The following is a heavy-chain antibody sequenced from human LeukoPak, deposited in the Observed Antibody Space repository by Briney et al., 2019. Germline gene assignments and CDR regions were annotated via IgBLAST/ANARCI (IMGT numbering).Heavy chain of an antibody. V-gene: IGHV4-34*01. Sequence: PSETLSLTCAVYGGSFSGYYWSWIRQPPGKGLEWIGSISYSGTTYYNPSLKSRVTISVDTSNNQFSLRLTSVTAADTAVYFCARHPSSAWHADYWGHGNLVTVSS. J-gene: IGHJ4*01. D-gene: IGHD6-25*01. CDR3: ARHPSSAWHADY. CDR2: ISYSGTT. CDR1: GGSFSGYY.